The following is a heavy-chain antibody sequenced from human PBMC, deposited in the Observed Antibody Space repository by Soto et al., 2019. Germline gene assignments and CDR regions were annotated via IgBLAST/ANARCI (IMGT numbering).Heavy chain of an antibody. CDR2: INPNSGGT. D-gene: IGHD2-2*01. V-gene: IGHV1-2*04. J-gene: IGHJ6*02. CDR3: ARGKADIVLVPAAPYYYYYYGMDV. Sequence: ASVKVSCKASGYTFTGYYMHWVRQAPGQGLEWMGWINPNSGGTNYAQKFQGWVTMTRDTSISTAYMELSRLRSDDTAVYYCARGKADIVLVPAAPYYYYYYGMDVWGQGTTVTV. CDR1: GYTFTGYY.